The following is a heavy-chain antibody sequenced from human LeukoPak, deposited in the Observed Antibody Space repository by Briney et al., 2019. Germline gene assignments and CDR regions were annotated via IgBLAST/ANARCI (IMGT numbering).Heavy chain of an antibody. Sequence: SVKVSCKASGGTFSSYVISWVRQAPGQGLEWMGGIIPIFGTANYAQKFQGRVTITADESTSTAYMELSSLRAEDTAVYYCARDPKNYSDSSGTSYYYYRMDVWGQGTTVTVSS. CDR3: ARDPKNYSDSSGTSYYYYRMDV. D-gene: IGHD3-22*01. J-gene: IGHJ6*02. CDR2: IIPIFGTA. V-gene: IGHV1-69*13. CDR1: GGTFSSYV.